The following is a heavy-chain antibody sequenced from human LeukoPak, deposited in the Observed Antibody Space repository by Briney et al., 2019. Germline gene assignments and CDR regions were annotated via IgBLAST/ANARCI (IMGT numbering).Heavy chain of an antibody. CDR1: GGSISSYY. D-gene: IGHD5-24*01. Sequence: PSETLSLTCTVSGGSISSYYWSWIRQPPGQGLEWIGFIVYSGSTNYNPSLKSRVTISIDTSNNQLSLKLSSVTAADTAVYYCAADVELATTLAHWGQGTLVTVSS. CDR2: IVYSGST. CDR3: AADVELATTLAH. V-gene: IGHV4-59*08. J-gene: IGHJ4*02.